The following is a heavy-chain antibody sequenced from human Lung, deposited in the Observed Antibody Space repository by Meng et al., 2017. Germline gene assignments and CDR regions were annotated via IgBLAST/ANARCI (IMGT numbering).Heavy chain of an antibody. CDR3: ARDEDISAAGKLFGDY. V-gene: IGHV1-2*06. D-gene: IGHD6-13*01. Sequence: ASVKVSCKPSGYNFPDYYIHWVRRAPGQGLEWMGRIDPKSGDTHYAQKFQGRVTMTGDTSIGTAYMELRGLTSDDTAMYYCARDEDISAAGKLFGDYWGQGTLVTV. J-gene: IGHJ4*02. CDR2: IDPKSGDT. CDR1: GYNFPDYY.